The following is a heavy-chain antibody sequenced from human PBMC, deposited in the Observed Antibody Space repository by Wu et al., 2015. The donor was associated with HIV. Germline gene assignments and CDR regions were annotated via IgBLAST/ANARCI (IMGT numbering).Heavy chain of an antibody. CDR3: VRDQQWPPEYYHYYGMDV. J-gene: IGHJ6*02. CDR1: LHLTSYG. D-gene: IGHD6-19*01. V-gene: IGHV1-18*01. CDR2: ISGYNAKT. Sequence: QLVGSLEAEVVRRTSGPVLAKVRPRKAFWLHLTSYGITWVRQAPGQGLEWMGWISGYNAKTNYAQNLQDRVTMTTDTSTSTAYMELRSLKSDDTAVYYCVRDQQWPPEYYHYYGMDVWGQGTTITVSS.